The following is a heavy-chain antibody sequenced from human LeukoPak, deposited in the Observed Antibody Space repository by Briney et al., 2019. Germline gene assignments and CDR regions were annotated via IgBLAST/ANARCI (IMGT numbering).Heavy chain of an antibody. J-gene: IGHJ3*02. Sequence: PGGSLRLSCAAAGFTFSTYSMNWVRQPPGKGLEWIGYIYYSGSTNYNPSLKSRVTISVDTSKNQFSLKLSSVTAADTAVYYCAGYSSSWYAFDIWGQGTMVTVSS. CDR2: IYYSGST. V-gene: IGHV4-59*01. CDR1: GFTFSTYS. CDR3: AGYSSSWYAFDI. D-gene: IGHD6-13*01.